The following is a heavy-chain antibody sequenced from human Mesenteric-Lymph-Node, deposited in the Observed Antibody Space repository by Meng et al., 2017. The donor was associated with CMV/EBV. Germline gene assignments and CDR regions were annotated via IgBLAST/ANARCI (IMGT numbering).Heavy chain of an antibody. D-gene: IGHD2-15*01. CDR1: GGSISSSNW. CDR2: IYHSGST. Sequence: AVSGGSISSSNWWSWVRQPPGKGLEWIGEIYHSGSTNYNPSLKSRVTISVDKSKNQFSLKLSSVTAADTAVYYCARELLPRSGWFDPWGQGTLVTVSS. J-gene: IGHJ5*02. V-gene: IGHV4-4*02. CDR3: ARELLPRSGWFDP.